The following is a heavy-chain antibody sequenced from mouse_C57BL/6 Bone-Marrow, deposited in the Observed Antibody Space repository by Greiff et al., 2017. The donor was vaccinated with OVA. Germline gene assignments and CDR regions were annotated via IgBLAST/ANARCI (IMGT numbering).Heavy chain of an antibody. J-gene: IGHJ2*01. CDR1: GYTFTSYW. Sequence: QVQLQQPGAELVKPGASVKVSCKASGYTFTSYWMHWVKQRPGQGLEWIGRIHPSDSDTNYNQKFKGKATLTVEKSSSTAYMQLSSLTSEDSAVYYCAIWSSGYVLDYWGQGTTLTVSS. CDR2: IHPSDSDT. CDR3: AIWSSGYVLDY. V-gene: IGHV1-74*01. D-gene: IGHD3-2*02.